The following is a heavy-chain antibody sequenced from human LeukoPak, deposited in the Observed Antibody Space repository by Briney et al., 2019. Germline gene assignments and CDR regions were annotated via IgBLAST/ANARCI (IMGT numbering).Heavy chain of an antibody. CDR1: GFTFSSYG. J-gene: IGHJ5*02. V-gene: IGHV3-30*02. CDR2: IRYDGSNK. D-gene: IGHD3-10*01. Sequence: PGGSLRLSCAASGFTFSSYGMHWVRQAPGKGLEWVAFIRYDGSNKYYADSVKGRFTISRDNSKNTLYLQMNSLRAEDTAVYYCAKDLSDYYGSGTFDPWGQGTLVTVSS. CDR3: AKDLSDYYGSGTFDP.